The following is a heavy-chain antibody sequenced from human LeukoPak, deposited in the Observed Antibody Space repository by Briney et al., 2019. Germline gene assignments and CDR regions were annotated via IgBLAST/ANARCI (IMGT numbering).Heavy chain of an antibody. J-gene: IGHJ6*03. D-gene: IGHD5-12*01. CDR3: ARHGKELVVATHNYYYYYMDV. V-gene: IGHV4-59*08. Sequence: SETLSLTCTVSGGSISSYYWSWIRQPPGKGLEWIGYIYYSGSTNYNPSLKSRVTISVDTSKNQFSLKLSSVTAADTAVYYCARHGKELVVATHNYYYYYMDVWGKGTTVTISS. CDR1: GGSISSYY. CDR2: IYYSGST.